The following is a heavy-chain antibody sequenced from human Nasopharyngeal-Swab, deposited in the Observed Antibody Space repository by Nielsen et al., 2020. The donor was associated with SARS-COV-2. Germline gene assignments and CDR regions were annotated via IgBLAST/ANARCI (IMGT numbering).Heavy chain of an antibody. J-gene: IGHJ6*02. Sequence: SETLSLTCTVSGGSISSYYWNWIRQSPGKGLEWIGEINHNERTNYNPSLMSRVTLLIDTANNQVSLKLSDVTATDTAVYYCARAGRVGDAFTGLDVWGQGTTVTVSS. CDR3: ARAGRVGDAFTGLDV. CDR1: GGSISSYY. V-gene: IGHV4-34*01. CDR2: INHNERT. D-gene: IGHD1-26*01.